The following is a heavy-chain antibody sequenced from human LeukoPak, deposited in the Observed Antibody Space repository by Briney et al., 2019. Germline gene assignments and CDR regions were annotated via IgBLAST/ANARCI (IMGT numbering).Heavy chain of an antibody. J-gene: IGHJ4*02. CDR3: ARGRASSLPFDY. CDR1: GGSISSYY. CDR2: IYYSGST. V-gene: IGHV4-59*01. Sequence: PETLSLTCTVSGGSISSYYGSWIRQPPGEGREGIGFIYYSGSTNSNPPLKSRVTISVDTSKNQFSLKLSSVTAADTAVYYCARGRASSLPFDYWGQGTLVTVSS. D-gene: IGHD6-6*01.